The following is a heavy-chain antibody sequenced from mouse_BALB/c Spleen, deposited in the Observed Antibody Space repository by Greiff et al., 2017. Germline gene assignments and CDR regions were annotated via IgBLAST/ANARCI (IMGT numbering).Heavy chain of an antibody. CDR1: GFTFSSYA. CDR2: ISSGGSYT. Sequence: EVQLVESGGGLVKPGGSLTLSCAVSGFTFSSYAMPWVRQSPEKRLEWVAEISSGGSYTYYPATVTGRFTISRNNAKNTLYLKMSSLKSEDTVKYYCARVVRKYYFDYWGQGTTLTVSS. CDR3: ARVVRKYYFDY. J-gene: IGHJ2*01. D-gene: IGHD2-14*01. V-gene: IGHV5-9-4*01.